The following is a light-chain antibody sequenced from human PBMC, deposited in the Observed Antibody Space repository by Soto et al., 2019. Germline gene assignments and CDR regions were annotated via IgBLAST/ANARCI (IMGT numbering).Light chain of an antibody. CDR3: SSYSTISNLV. CDR2: DVI. Sequence: QSALTQPASVSGSPGQSITISCSGTNTDVGAYDYVSWYQQHPGKAPKLILYDVINRPSGVSDRFSGSKSGNTASVTISGLQAEDEAGYFCSSYSTISNLVFGTGTKLTVL. J-gene: IGLJ1*01. CDR1: NTDVGAYDY. V-gene: IGLV2-14*03.